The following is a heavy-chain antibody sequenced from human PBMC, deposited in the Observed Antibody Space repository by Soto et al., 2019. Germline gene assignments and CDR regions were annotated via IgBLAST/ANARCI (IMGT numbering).Heavy chain of an antibody. D-gene: IGHD3-9*01. CDR1: GFTFSSSA. V-gene: IGHV3-30-3*01. J-gene: IGHJ1*01. CDR2: ISYDGSNK. Sequence: QVQLVESGGGVVQPGRSLRLSCAASGFTFSSSAMHWVRQAPGKGLVWVAVISYDGSNKYYADSVKGRFTISRDNSKNTLYLQRNSLRAEDTAVYYCARADYEILNGYVQHWGQGTLVTVSS. CDR3: ARADYEILNGYVQH.